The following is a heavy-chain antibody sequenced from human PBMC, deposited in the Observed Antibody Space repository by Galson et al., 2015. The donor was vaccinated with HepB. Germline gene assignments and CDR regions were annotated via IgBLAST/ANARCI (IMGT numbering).Heavy chain of an antibody. CDR3: ARISWGEAQPDY. J-gene: IGHJ4*02. CDR1: GFTFSSYW. CDR2: MKQDGSEK. D-gene: IGHD3-16*01. Sequence: SLRLSCAASGFTFSSYWMSWVRQAPGKGLEWVANMKQDGSEKYYVDSVKGRFTISRDNAKNSLYLQMSSLRAEDTAVYYCARISWGEAQPDYWGQGTLVTVSS. V-gene: IGHV3-7*03.